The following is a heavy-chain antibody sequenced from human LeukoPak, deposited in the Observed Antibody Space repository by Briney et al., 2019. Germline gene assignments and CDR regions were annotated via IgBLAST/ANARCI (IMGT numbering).Heavy chain of an antibody. CDR3: AKDLSRTAVAGHDY. CDR1: GFSFSSDG. D-gene: IGHD6-19*01. J-gene: IGHJ4*02. CDR2: IRYDGSNK. Sequence: QRGSSQRLSCAASGFSFSSDGMHWVRPAPDKGLEWVAFIRYDGSNKYYADSVKGRFTISRDKSKNTLYLQMNSLRAEDTVVYYCAKDLSRTAVAGHDYWGQGTLVTVSS. V-gene: IGHV3-30*02.